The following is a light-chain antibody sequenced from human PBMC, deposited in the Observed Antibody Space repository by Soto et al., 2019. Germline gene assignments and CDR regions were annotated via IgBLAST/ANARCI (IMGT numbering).Light chain of an antibody. V-gene: IGKV3-11*01. CDR3: QQRSIWPWT. J-gene: IGKJ1*01. Sequence: EVVLTQSPATLSLSPGERATLSCWASQSVSNYFVWYQQKPGQAPRLLIYDASKRATGIPARFSGSGSGTDFTLTISSIETEDFAVYYCQQRSIWPWTFGQGTKVDIK. CDR1: QSVSNY. CDR2: DAS.